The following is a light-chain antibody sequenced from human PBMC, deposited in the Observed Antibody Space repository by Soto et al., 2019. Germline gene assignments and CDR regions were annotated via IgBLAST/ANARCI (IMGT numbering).Light chain of an antibody. J-gene: IGKJ4*01. CDR3: QQLNSYPIT. CDR1: QGLTHY. Sequence: DIQLTQSPSFLSASVGDRVTITCRASQGLTHYFAWYQQKAGKVPELLIYATSILQGGVPSRFSGSGSGTEFTLTISSLQPEDFATYYCQQLNSYPITFGGGTKVEIK. V-gene: IGKV1-9*01. CDR2: ATS.